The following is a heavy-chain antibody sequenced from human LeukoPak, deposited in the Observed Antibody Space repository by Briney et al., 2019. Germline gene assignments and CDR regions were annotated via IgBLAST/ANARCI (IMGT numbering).Heavy chain of an antibody. J-gene: IGHJ4*02. Sequence: AGGSLRLSCAASGFTFSSYGMSWVRQAPGKGLEWVSAISGSGGSTYYADSVKGRFTISRDNAKNSLYLQMNSLRAEDTAVYYCARAVGTTLLFDYWGQGTLVTVSS. D-gene: IGHD1-26*01. CDR1: GFTFSSYG. CDR2: ISGSGGST. V-gene: IGHV3-23*01. CDR3: ARAVGTTLLFDY.